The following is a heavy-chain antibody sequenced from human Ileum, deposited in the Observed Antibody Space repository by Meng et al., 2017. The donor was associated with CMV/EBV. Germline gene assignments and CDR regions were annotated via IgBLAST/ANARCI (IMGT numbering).Heavy chain of an antibody. CDR1: GGTFTHYA. V-gene: IGHV1-69*14. CDR2: IIPMFDSV. D-gene: IGHD5-12*01. J-gene: IGHJ4*02. CDR3: ATSRGYSAYEAPSFVY. Sequence: QVHGVRFGVEVRTPESSVKVSCKASGGTFTHYAISWVRQAPRQGLEWMGGIIPMFDSVNYAQKFQGRVTITADKSTSTAYMELSSLRSEDTAVYYCATSRGYSAYEAPSFVYWGQGTLVTVSS.